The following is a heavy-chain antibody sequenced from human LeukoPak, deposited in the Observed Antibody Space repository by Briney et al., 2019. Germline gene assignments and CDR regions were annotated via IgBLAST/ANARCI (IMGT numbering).Heavy chain of an antibody. Sequence: PGGSLRLSCAASGFTLSSNYMSWVRQAPGKGLEWVSVIYSGGSTYYADSVKGRFTISRDNSKNTLYLQMNSLRVEDTAVYYCATEGGDTTFDYWGQGTLVTVSS. D-gene: IGHD3-16*01. CDR2: IYSGGST. CDR3: ATEGGDTTFDY. CDR1: GFTLSSNY. V-gene: IGHV3-53*01. J-gene: IGHJ4*02.